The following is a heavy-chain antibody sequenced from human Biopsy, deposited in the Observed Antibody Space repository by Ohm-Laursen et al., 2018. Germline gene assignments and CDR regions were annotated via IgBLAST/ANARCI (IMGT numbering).Heavy chain of an antibody. CDR3: AKGHSSWFRYLQY. Sequence: GASVKVSCKASGYIFNNYDINWVRQAAGQGPEWMGWMSPNSSNTGYAPKFQGRTTLTRNTSISTAYLELSSLTSEDSAIYYCAKGHSSWFRYLQYWGQGTLVTVSS. V-gene: IGHV1-8*01. J-gene: IGHJ1*01. D-gene: IGHD6-13*01. CDR2: MSPNSSNT. CDR1: GYIFNNYD.